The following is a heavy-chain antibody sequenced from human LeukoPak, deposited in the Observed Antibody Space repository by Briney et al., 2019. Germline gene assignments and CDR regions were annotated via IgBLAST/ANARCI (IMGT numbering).Heavy chain of an antibody. CDR2: IKQDGSEK. V-gene: IGHV3-7*05. D-gene: IGHD1-26*01. CDR3: ARLTGSYYPY. J-gene: IGHJ4*02. Sequence: GGSLTLSCVASGFTFSSYWMSWVRQAPGKGLEWVANIKQDGSEKYYVDSVKGRFTISRDNAKNSLYLQMNSLRAEETAVYFCARLTGSYYPYWGQGTLVTVSS. CDR1: GFTFSSYW.